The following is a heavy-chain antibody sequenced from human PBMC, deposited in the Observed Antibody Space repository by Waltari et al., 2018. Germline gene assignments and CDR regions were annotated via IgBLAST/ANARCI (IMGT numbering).Heavy chain of an antibody. CDR3: ARAVYGSGSYYYYYYMDV. Sequence: QVQLQESGPGLVKPSETLSLTCTVSGGSISRHYWSWIRQPPGKGLEWIGYIYYSGSTNYNPSLKSRVTISVDTAKNQFSLKLSSVTAADTAVYYCARAVYGSGSYYYYYYMDVWGKGTTVTVSS. CDR1: GGSISRHY. D-gene: IGHD3-10*01. J-gene: IGHJ6*03. CDR2: IYYSGST. V-gene: IGHV4-59*11.